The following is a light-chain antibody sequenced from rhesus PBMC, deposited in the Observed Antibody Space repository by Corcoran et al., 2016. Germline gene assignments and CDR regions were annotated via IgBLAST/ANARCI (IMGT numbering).Light chain of an antibody. J-gene: IGKJ2*01. CDR3: LQDYTTPYS. CDR1: QGINKA. CDR2: AAS. Sequence: DIQMTQSPSTLSASVGDRVTVTCRASQGINKAITWYQQKPGKAPTLLIYAASSLKTGVSSRFSGSGSGTDYTLTLSSLRPEDGATYYCLQDYTTPYSFGQGTKVEIK. V-gene: IGKV1-94*01.